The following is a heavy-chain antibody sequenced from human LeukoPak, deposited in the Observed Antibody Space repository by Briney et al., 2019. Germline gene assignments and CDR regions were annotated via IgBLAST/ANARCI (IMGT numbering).Heavy chain of an antibody. V-gene: IGHV1-18*04. CDR1: GYTFTSYG. J-gene: IGHJ4*02. D-gene: IGHD2-2*01. CDR2: ISAYNGNT. Sequence: ASVKVSCKASGYTFTSYGISWVRQAPGQGLEWMGWISAYNGNTNYAQKLQGRVTMTTYTSTSTAYMELRSLRSDDTAVYYCARDPILGGSTTDIVVVPAASHFDYWGQGTLVTVSS. CDR3: ARDPILGGSTTDIVVVPAASHFDY.